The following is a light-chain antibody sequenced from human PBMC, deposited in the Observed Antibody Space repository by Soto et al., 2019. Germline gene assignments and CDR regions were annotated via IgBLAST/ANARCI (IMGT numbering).Light chain of an antibody. CDR1: SSNIGSNA. CDR2: GSN. Sequence: QSVLTQPPSVSGTPGQRFTISCSGSSSNIGSNAVHWYQQLPGTAPKLLITGSNQRPSGVPDRFSGSKSGTSASLAIGGLQSEDEADYCCSAWDDSLNGYVFGTGTKVTVL. J-gene: IGLJ1*01. CDR3: SAWDDSLNGYV. V-gene: IGLV1-44*01.